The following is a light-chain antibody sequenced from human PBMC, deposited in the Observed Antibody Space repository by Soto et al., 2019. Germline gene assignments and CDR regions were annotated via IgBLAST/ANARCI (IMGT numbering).Light chain of an antibody. J-gene: IGKJ5*01. V-gene: IGKV2D-29*02. Sequence: DVVMTQTPRAVSVAPGQPASISCKSRQSLLHITGETFLFWYRQKPGQSPQLLIYEVSTRVSGVPDRFSGSGSGTDFTLEISRVETDDVGIYYCMQSTQLPPTFGQGTRLEIK. CDR1: QSLLHITGETF. CDR2: EVS. CDR3: MQSTQLPPT.